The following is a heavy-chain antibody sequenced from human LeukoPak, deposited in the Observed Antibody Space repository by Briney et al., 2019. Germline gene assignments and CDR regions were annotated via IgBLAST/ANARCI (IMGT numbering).Heavy chain of an antibody. CDR3: ARDSYEQYSSGWLPFDY. CDR2: IIPILGIA. J-gene: IGHJ4*02. Sequence: GASVKVSCKASGGTFSSYAISWVRRAPGQGLEWMGRIIPILGIANYAQKFQGRVTITADKSTSTAYMELSSLRSEDTAVYYCARDSYEQYSSGWLPFDYWGQGTLVTVSS. CDR1: GGTFSSYA. D-gene: IGHD6-19*01. V-gene: IGHV1-69*04.